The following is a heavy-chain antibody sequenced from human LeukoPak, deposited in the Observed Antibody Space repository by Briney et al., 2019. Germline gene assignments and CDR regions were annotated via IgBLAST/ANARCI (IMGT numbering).Heavy chain of an antibody. CDR3: ARAGHYYGMDV. J-gene: IGHJ6*02. Sequence: PSETLSLTCIVSGDSISLFYWSWIRQSPGKGLEWIGYIYYSGSTNYNPSLKSRVTISVDTSKNQFSLKLSSVTAADTAVYYCARAGHYYGMDVWGQGTTVTVSS. V-gene: IGHV4-59*01. CDR1: GDSISLFY. CDR2: IYYSGST.